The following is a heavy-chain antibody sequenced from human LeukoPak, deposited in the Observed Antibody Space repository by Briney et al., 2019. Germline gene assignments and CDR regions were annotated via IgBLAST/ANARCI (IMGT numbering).Heavy chain of an antibody. V-gene: IGHV3-7*01. D-gene: IGHD5-18*01. CDR3: ARGGGYILDN. CDR1: GFIFSSYW. J-gene: IGHJ4*02. CDR2: MSQDGSEK. Sequence: PGGSLRPSCVASGFIFSSYWMSWVRQAPGKGLEWVAIMSQDGSEKKYVDSVKGRFTISRDNTKNTEYLQMNSLRAEDTAVYYCARGGGYILDNWGQGTLVTVSS.